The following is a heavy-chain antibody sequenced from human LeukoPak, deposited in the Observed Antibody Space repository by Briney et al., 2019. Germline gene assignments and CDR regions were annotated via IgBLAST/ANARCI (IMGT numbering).Heavy chain of an antibody. J-gene: IGHJ3*02. D-gene: IGHD6-6*01. CDR1: GFSLSTGGMC. CDR2: IDWDDDK. Sequence: ESGPTLVNPTQTLTLTCTFSGFSLSTGGMCVSWIRQPPGKALEWLARIDWDDDKYYSTSLKTRLTISKDTSKNQVVLTMTNMDPVDTATYYCARIIFSSSSPTHDAFDIWGQGTMVTVSS. V-gene: IGHV2-70*11. CDR3: ARIIFSSSSPTHDAFDI.